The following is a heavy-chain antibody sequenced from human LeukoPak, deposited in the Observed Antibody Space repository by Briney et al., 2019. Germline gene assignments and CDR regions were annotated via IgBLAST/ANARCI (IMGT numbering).Heavy chain of an antibody. CDR2: IYHSGST. CDR1: GGSMSSGGYS. CDR3: ARALDYGLHFDY. V-gene: IGHV4-30-2*01. Sequence: PSQTLSLTCAVSGGSMSSGGYSWSWIRQPPGKGLEWIGYIYHSGSTYYNPSLKSRVTISVDRSKNQFSLKLSSVTAADTAVYYCARALDYGLHFDYWGQGTLVTVSS. J-gene: IGHJ4*02. D-gene: IGHD4-17*01.